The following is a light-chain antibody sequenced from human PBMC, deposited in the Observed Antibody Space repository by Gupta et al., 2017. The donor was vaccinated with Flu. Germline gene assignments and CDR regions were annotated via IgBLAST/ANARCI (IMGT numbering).Light chain of an antibody. CDR3: CSYAGRSTWV. Sequence: QSALTQPASVSGSPGQSITISCTRTSSDVGNYNLVSWYQQHPGKAPKLMIYEVTKRPSGISNRFSGSNFGNTASLTISGLQAEDEADYYCCSYAGRSTWVFGGGTKLTVL. CDR1: SSDVGNYNL. CDR2: EVT. J-gene: IGLJ3*02. V-gene: IGLV2-23*02.